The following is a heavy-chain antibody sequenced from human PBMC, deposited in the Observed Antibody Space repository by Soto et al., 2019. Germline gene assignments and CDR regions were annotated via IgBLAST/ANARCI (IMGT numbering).Heavy chain of an antibody. V-gene: IGHV3-23*01. J-gene: IGHJ5*02. Sequence: EVQLLESGGGLVQPGGSLRLSCAASGFTFSTYAITWVRQAPGKGLEWVSAISGSGDSTYYADSVKGRFTISRDNAKNSLYLQMNSLRAEDTAVYYCARALIAAAGNVGANGFDPWGQGTLVTVSS. D-gene: IGHD6-13*01. CDR1: GFTFSTYA. CDR3: ARALIAAAGNVGANGFDP. CDR2: ISGSGDST.